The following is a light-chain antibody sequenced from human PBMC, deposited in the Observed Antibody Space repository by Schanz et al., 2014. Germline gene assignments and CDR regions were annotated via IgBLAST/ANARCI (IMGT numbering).Light chain of an antibody. Sequence: QSALTQPPSASGSPGQSVTISCTGTSSDVGGFNYVSWYQQHPGKAPKLMIYEVSKRPSGVPDRFSGSKSGNTASLTVSGLLAEDEADYYCSSYAASNTAYVFGTGTKLTVL. V-gene: IGLV2-8*01. CDR1: SSDVGGFNY. CDR2: EVS. CDR3: SSYAASNTAYV. J-gene: IGLJ1*01.